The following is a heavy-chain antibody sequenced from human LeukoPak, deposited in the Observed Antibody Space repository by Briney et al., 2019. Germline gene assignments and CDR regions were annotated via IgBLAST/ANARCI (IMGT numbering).Heavy chain of an antibody. CDR1: GYTFNGRY. CDR3: AREGGQGYYGSGSYYKTHDAFDI. Sequence: ASVKVSCTTSGYTFNGRYIHWVRQAPGQGLQWLGWISPLSGDTEYAQKFQGRVTLTRDAPISTAYMELRRLRSDDTAVYYCAREGGQGYYGSGSYYKTHDAFDIWGQGTMVTVSS. V-gene: IGHV1-2*02. J-gene: IGHJ3*02. CDR2: ISPLSGDT. D-gene: IGHD3-10*01.